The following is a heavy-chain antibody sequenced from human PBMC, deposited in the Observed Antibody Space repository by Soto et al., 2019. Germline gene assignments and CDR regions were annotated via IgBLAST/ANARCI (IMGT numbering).Heavy chain of an antibody. J-gene: IGHJ6*02. CDR3: ARGRNSDFWSGYYNYYYYGMDV. D-gene: IGHD3-3*01. CDR1: GYTFTSYG. Sequence: ASVKVSCKASGYTFTSYGIHWVRQAPGQRLEWMGWINAANGDTKYSPKFQGRVTITRDTSASTAYMELSSLRSEDTAVYYCARGRNSDFWSGYYNYYYYGMDVWGQGTTVTVSS. V-gene: IGHV1-3*01. CDR2: INAANGDT.